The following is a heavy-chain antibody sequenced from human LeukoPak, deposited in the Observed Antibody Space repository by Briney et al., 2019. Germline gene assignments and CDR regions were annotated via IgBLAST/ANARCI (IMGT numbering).Heavy chain of an antibody. CDR3: ARSRVWSDYWGYFDY. D-gene: IGHD3-3*01. J-gene: IGHJ4*02. CDR2: IYHSGST. Sequence: NPSETLSLTCAVYGGSFSGYYWNWIRQPPGKGLDWIGYIYHSGSTNYNPSLKSRVTISVDTSKTQISLKLRAVTAADTAVYYCARSRVWSDYWGYFDYWGQGTLVTVSS. CDR1: GGSFSGYY. V-gene: IGHV4-59*01.